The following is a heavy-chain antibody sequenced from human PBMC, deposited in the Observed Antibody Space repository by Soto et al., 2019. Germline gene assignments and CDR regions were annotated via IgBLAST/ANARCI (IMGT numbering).Heavy chain of an antibody. CDR1: GGSISSGGYF. D-gene: IGHD3-10*01. CDR2: IDHSGST. CDR3: ARGRHFYGIDY. Sequence: SETLSLTCAVSGGSISSGGYFWSWVRQPPGRGLDWIGEIDHSGSTSYNPSLKSRVTISVDTSKNQFSLKLSSVTAADTAVYYCARGRHFYGIDYWGQGALVTVSS. V-gene: IGHV4-61*08. J-gene: IGHJ4*02.